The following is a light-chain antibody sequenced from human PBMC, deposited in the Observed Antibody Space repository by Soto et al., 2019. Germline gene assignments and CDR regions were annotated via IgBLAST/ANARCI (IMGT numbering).Light chain of an antibody. CDR1: QSLNNS. CDR2: GAS. Sequence: EILLTQSPGTLSLSPGERATLSCRASQSLNNSLAWYQQKLGQAPRLLIYGASSRATGIPDRFSGSGSVTDFTLAISRLEPEDFAVFFCQEYGSSARSFGPGTKVEIK. J-gene: IGKJ3*01. V-gene: IGKV3-20*01. CDR3: QEYGSSARS.